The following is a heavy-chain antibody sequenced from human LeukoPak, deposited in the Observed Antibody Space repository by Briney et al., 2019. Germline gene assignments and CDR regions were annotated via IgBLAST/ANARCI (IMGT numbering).Heavy chain of an antibody. CDR1: GGSISSSSYY. D-gene: IGHD5-18*01. Sequence: SETLSLTCTVSGGSISSSSYYWGWIRQPPGKGLEWIGSIYYRGSTYYNPSLKSRVTISVDTSKNQFSLKLSSVTAADTAVFYCARHGGSGYSSFDYWGQGTLGTVSS. CDR2: IYYRGST. V-gene: IGHV4-39*01. CDR3: ARHGGSGYSSFDY. J-gene: IGHJ4*02.